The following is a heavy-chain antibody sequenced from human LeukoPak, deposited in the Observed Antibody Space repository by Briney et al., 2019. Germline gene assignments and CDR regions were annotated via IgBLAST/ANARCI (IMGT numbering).Heavy chain of an antibody. J-gene: IGHJ6*02. CDR2: INPNSGGT. V-gene: IGHV1-2*02. CDR1: GYTFTGYY. D-gene: IGHD2-2*01. CDR3: ARDPSDIVVVPAAIILYGMDV. Sequence: ASVKVSCKASGYTFTGYYMHWVRQAPGQGLEWMGWINPNSGGTNYAQKFQGRVTMTRDTSISTAYMELSRLRSDDTAVYYCARDPSDIVVVPAAIILYGMDVWGQGTTVTVSS.